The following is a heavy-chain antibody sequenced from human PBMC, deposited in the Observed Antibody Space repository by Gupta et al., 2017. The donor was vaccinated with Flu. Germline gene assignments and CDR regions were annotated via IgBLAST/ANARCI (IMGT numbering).Heavy chain of an antibody. J-gene: IGHJ4*02. CDR1: GFTFSSYS. CDR2: ISSSSSYI. Sequence: EVQLVESGGGLVKPGGSLRLSCAASGFTFSSYSMNWVRQAPGKGLEWVSSISSSSSYIYYADSVKGRFTISRDNAKNSLYLQMNSLRAEDTAVYYCARDHYDSSGYYYFDYWGQGTLVTVSS. CDR3: ARDHYDSSGYYYFDY. D-gene: IGHD3-22*01. V-gene: IGHV3-21*01.